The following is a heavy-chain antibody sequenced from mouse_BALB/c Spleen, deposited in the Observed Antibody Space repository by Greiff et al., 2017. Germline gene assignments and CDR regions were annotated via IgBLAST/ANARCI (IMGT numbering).Heavy chain of an antibody. CDR1: GFTFSSFG. V-gene: IGHV5-17*02. CDR2: ISSGSSTI. D-gene: IGHD2-10*02. CDR3: ARSGEYGNYLAD. Sequence: EVMLVESGGGLVQPGGSRKLSCAASGFTFSSFGMHWVRQAPEKGLEWVAYISSGSSTISYADTVKGRFTISRDNPKNTLFLQMTSLRSEDTAMDYCARSGEYGNYLADWGQGTLVTVSA. J-gene: IGHJ3*01.